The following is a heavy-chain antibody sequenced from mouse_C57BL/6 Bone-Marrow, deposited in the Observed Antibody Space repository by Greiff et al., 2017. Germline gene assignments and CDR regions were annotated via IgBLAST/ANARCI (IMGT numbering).Heavy chain of an antibody. CDR2: INSDGGST. CDR1: EYEFPSHD. J-gene: IGHJ4*01. CDR3: ASIPRYYAMDY. V-gene: IGHV5-2*01. Sequence: EVKVVESGGGLVQPGESLKLSCESNEYEFPSHDMSWVRKTPEKRLELVAAINSDGGSTYYPDTMERRFIISRDNTKKTLYLQMSSLRSEDTALYYCASIPRYYAMDYWGQGTSVTVSS.